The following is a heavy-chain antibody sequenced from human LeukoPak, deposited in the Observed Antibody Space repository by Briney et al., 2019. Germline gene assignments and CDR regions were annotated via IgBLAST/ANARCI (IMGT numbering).Heavy chain of an antibody. CDR1: GYTFTSYY. Sequence: ASVKVSCEASGYTFTSYYMHWVRQAPGQGLEWMGIINPNGGSTSYAQKFQGRVTMTRDTSTSTVYMELSSLRSEDTAVYYCARGGSSGERLYDFWGQGTLVTVSS. CDR2: INPNGGST. J-gene: IGHJ4*02. D-gene: IGHD3-10*01. CDR3: ARGGSSGERLYDF. V-gene: IGHV1-46*01.